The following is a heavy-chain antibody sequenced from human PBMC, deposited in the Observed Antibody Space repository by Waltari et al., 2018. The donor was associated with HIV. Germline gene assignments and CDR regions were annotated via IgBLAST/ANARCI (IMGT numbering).Heavy chain of an antibody. Sequence: QVELQESGPGLVKPSETLSLTCTVSGGSITSYYWRWIRQSPGLGLECIGHIYYSGRTTYNPSLKGRVIMSLDTSKNHISLNLRSLSAADTAVYYCARDLVVAAAEGFDPWGQGILVTVSS. D-gene: IGHD2-15*01. CDR1: GGSITSYY. J-gene: IGHJ5*02. V-gene: IGHV4-59*01. CDR2: IYYSGRT. CDR3: ARDLVVAAAEGFDP.